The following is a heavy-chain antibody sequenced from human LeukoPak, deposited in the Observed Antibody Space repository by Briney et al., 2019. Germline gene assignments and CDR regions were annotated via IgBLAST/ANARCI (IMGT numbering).Heavy chain of an antibody. D-gene: IGHD6-6*01. V-gene: IGHV3-30*03. J-gene: IGHJ4*02. CDR3: ARIAARPWFDFDY. CDR2: ISYDGSNK. CDR1: GFTFSSYG. Sequence: GRSLRLSCAASGFTFSSYGMHWVRQAPGKGLEWVAVISYDGSNKYYADSVKGRFTISRDNSKNTLYLQMNSLRAEDTAVYYCARIAARPWFDFDYWGQGTLVTVSS.